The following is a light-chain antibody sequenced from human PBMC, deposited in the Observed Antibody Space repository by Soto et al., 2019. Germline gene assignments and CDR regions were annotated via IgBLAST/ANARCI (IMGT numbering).Light chain of an antibody. Sequence: DIHMTQSPSSLSASVGDRVTITCRASQSISNYLNWYQHKRGQAPKLLMYGAFSLQSGVPSRFRGSTSGKDFTLTINSLQPEDFATYYCQQIYSLPYTFGQGTKVEIX. CDR2: GAF. J-gene: IGKJ2*01. CDR1: QSISNY. V-gene: IGKV1-39*01. CDR3: QQIYSLPYT.